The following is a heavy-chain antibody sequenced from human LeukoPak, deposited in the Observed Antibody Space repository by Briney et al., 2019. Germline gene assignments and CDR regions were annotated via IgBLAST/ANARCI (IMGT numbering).Heavy chain of an antibody. V-gene: IGHV1-24*01. CDR3: ARDWGYSVDY. CDR1: GYTLTELS. D-gene: IGHD4-11*01. CDR2: FDPEDGET. J-gene: IGHJ4*02. Sequence: ASVKVSCKVSGYTLTELSMHWVRQAPGKGLEWMGGFDPEDGETIYAQKFQGRVTMTTDTSTSTAYMELRSLTSDDTAVYYCARDWGYSVDYWGQGTLVTVSS.